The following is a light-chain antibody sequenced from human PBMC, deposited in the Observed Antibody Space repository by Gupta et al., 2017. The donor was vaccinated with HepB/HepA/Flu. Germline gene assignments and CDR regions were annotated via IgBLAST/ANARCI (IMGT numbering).Light chain of an antibody. Sequence: DIQLTQSPSFLSASVGDRVTITCRASQGISSYLAWYQQKPGKAPKLLIYAAYTLQSGVPSRFSGSGSGTEFTLTSSRLQHEDFETYDCQQLTRFTFGGGTKVEIK. CDR1: QGISSY. CDR2: AAY. CDR3: QQLTRFT. J-gene: IGKJ4*01. V-gene: IGKV1-9*01.